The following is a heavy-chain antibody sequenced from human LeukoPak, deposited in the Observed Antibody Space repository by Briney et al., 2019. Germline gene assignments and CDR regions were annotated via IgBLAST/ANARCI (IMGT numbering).Heavy chain of an antibody. CDR3: AKRTMSAFDS. Sequence: GGSLRLSCTASGFTFRTYAMNWVRQAPGKGLEWLSGISGSGNGTYYADSVKGRFTISGDNSKNVVYLQMNSLTVEDAATYYCAKRTMSAFDSWGQGTLLIVSS. J-gene: IGHJ4*02. CDR1: GFTFRTYA. V-gene: IGHV3-23*01. CDR2: ISGSGNGT.